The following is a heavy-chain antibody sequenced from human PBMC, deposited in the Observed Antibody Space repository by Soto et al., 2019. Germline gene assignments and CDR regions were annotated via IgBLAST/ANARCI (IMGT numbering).Heavy chain of an antibody. CDR2: IFPSGAT. V-gene: IGHV4-30-2*01. J-gene: IGHJ4*02. Sequence: SETLSLTCGVSGGSLSGATYSWNWIRQPPGKGLEWIGCIFPSGATYYNPSLKSRVTISIDVSKNQFSLSLRSLTAADTAVYYCARSREFDYWSQGTLVTVSS. CDR1: GGSLSGATYS. CDR3: ARSREFDY.